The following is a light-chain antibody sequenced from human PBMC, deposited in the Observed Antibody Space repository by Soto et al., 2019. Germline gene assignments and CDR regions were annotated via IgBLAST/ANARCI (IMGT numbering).Light chain of an antibody. CDR2: PAS. CDR1: QGISKY. J-gene: IGKJ1*01. CDR3: QKYNSAPRT. V-gene: IGKV1-27*01. Sequence: DIQMTQSPSSLSASVGDRVTITCPASQGISKYLAWYQQKPGKVPKLLIYPASTLQSGVPSRFSGSGSGKDFTLTISSLQPEDVATYYCQKYNSAPRTFGQGTKVEIK.